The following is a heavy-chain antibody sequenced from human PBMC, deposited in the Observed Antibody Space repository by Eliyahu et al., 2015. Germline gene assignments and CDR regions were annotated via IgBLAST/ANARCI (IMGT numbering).Heavy chain of an antibody. CDR1: GVTLXDYT. D-gene: IGHD3-22*01. J-gene: IGHJ6*02. CDR2: IIPFLGVT. CDR3: ARPLNDYSTDYYSRAKGMDV. V-gene: IGHV1-69*02. Sequence: QVQLVQSGAEVXKPGSXVKVSCKAXGVTLXDYTXTWVRQAPGQGLEWVGRIIPFLGVTNXAQRFQGRVSMTADKSSTTAYMELSSLRSDDTAVYYCARPLNDYSTDYYSRAKGMDVWGQGTTVTVSS.